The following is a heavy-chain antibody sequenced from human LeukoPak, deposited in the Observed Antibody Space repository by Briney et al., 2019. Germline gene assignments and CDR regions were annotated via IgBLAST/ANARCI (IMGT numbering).Heavy chain of an antibody. CDR1: GYSFTSYS. CDR3: ASGVGATLDY. D-gene: IGHD1-26*01. J-gene: IGHJ4*02. Sequence: GESLSISCKGSGYSFTSYSISWVRQMPGKGLEWMGRIDPSDSYTNYSPSFQGHVTISADKSISTAYLQWSSLKASDTAMYYCASGVGATLDYWGQGTLVTVSS. CDR2: IDPSDSYT. V-gene: IGHV5-10-1*01.